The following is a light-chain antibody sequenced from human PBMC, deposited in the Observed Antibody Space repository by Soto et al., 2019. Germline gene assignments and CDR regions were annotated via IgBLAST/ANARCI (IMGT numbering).Light chain of an antibody. CDR1: SSDVGGYNY. V-gene: IGLV2-14*03. Sequence: QSVLTQPASVSGSPGQSITISCSGTSSDVGGYNYVFWYQHHPGKAPKLMIYDVSNRPSGVSNRFSGSKSGNTASLTISGLQAEDEADYYCSSYTSSSTYGFGTGTKVTVL. CDR3: SSYTSSSTYG. J-gene: IGLJ1*01. CDR2: DVS.